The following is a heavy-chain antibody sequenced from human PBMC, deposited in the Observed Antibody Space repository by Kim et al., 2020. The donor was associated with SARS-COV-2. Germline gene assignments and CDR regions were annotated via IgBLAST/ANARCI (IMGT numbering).Heavy chain of an antibody. CDR1: GFTVTNYV. J-gene: IGHJ4*02. D-gene: IGHD3-10*01. Sequence: GGSLRLSCAASGFTVTNYVMTWVRQAPGKGLEWVSSISGSGDTTYYADSVKGRFTISRDGSKIYLQMNSLRADDTAIYYCAKDLRGGVILRYFDYWGQGARDTVSS. CDR3: AKDLRGGVILRYFDY. CDR2: ISGSGDTT. V-gene: IGHV3-23*01.